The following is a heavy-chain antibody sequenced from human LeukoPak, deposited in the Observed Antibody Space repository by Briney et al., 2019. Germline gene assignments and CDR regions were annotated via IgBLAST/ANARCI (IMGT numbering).Heavy chain of an antibody. V-gene: IGHV3-30*02. CDR3: ARDLNRGTAMVLLTGFDY. D-gene: IGHD5-18*01. CDR2: IRYDGSDK. J-gene: IGHJ4*02. Sequence: GGSLRLSCAASGFTLSSFNMHWVRQAPGKGLEWVAFIRYDGSDKSYADSVKGRFTISRDTSKNTLFLQLNALIPEDTAVYYCARDLNRGTAMVLLTGFDYWGQGTLVTVSS. CDR1: GFTLSSFN.